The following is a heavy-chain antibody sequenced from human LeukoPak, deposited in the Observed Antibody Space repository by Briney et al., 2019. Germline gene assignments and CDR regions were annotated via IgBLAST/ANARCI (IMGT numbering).Heavy chain of an antibody. CDR1: GGSFSGYY. D-gene: IGHD5-18*01. Sequence: SETLSLTCAVYGGSFSGYYWSWIRQPPGKGLEWIGEINHSGSANYNPSLKSRVTISLDTSKNQFSLKLSSVTAADTAVYYCASSSYDTALDYWGQGTLVTVSS. V-gene: IGHV4-34*01. CDR2: INHSGSA. J-gene: IGHJ4*02. CDR3: ASSSYDTALDY.